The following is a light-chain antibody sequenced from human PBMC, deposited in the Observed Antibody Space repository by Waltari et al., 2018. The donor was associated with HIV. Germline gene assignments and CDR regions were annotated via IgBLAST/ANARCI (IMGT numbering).Light chain of an antibody. V-gene: IGLV8-61*01. CDR3: VLYMGSGIPM. Sequence: QTVVTQEPSLSVSPGGTITLTCRLNSGSVSTSYYPSWYQQTPGQAPRTLVYATNTRSSGVPDRFSGTILGNKAALTITGAQADDDSAFYCVLYMGSGIPMFGGGTKLTVL. CDR2: ATN. J-gene: IGLJ3*02. CDR1: SGSVSTSYY.